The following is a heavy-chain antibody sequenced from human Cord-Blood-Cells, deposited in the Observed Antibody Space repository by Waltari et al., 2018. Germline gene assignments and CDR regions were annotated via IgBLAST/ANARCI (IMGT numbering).Heavy chain of an antibody. J-gene: IGHJ4*02. Sequence: LQLQESGSGLVKPSQPLSLTSAVSGGSISSAGYSWSWIRQPPGKGLEWIGYIYHSGSTYYNPSLKSRVTISVDRSKNQFSLKLGSVTAADSAVYYCARDIETGECRYFDYWGQGTLATVSS. V-gene: IGHV4-30-2*01. CDR2: IYHSGST. CDR3: ARDIETGECRYFDY. D-gene: IGHD7-27*01. CDR1: GGSISSAGYS.